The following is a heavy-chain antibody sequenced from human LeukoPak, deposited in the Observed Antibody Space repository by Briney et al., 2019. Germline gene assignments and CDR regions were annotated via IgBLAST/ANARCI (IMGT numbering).Heavy chain of an antibody. V-gene: IGHV1-2*02. CDR1: GYTFTDYY. CDR3: ARSIANYYYDSD. Sequence: ASVKVSCKASGYTFTDYYMHWVRQAPGQGLEWMGWINPNSGGTNYAQKFQGRVTMTRDTSISTAYMELSRLRSDDTAVYYCARSIANYYYDSDWGQGTLVTVSS. J-gene: IGHJ4*02. CDR2: INPNSGGT. D-gene: IGHD3-22*01.